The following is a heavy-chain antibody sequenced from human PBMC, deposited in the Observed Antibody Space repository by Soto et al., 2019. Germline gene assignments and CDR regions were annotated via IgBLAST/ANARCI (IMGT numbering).Heavy chain of an antibody. J-gene: IGHJ5*02. CDR1: GGSISSSSYY. CDR3: ARTTITMVRGVIILNWFDP. D-gene: IGHD3-10*01. Sequence: SETLSLICTFSGGSISSSSYYLGWIRQPPGKGLEWIGSIYYSGSTYYNPSLKSRVTISVDTSKNQFSLKLSSVTAADTAAYYCARTTITMVRGVIILNWFDPWGQGTLVTVSS. CDR2: IYYSGST. V-gene: IGHV4-39*01.